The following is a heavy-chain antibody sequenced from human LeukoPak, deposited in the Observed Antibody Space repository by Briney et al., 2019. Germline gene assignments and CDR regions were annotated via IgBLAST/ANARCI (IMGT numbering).Heavy chain of an antibody. Sequence: GGSLRLSCAASGLTVSNNYMSWVRQPPGKGLEWVSVVYSGGSTYYADSVKGRFTISRDSSKNTLYLQMNSLRAEDTAVYYCARGSSGYCANGVCSESRRGSSGMDYWGQGTLVTVSS. CDR2: VYSGGST. CDR3: ARGSSGYCANGVCSESRRGSSGMDY. D-gene: IGHD2-8*01. J-gene: IGHJ4*02. CDR1: GLTVSNNY. V-gene: IGHV3-53*01.